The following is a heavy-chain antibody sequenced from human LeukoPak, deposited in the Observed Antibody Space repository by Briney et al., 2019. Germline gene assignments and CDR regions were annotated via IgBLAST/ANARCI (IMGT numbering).Heavy chain of an antibody. CDR3: AKGRPYMGPGYHYYYYGMDV. D-gene: IGHD1-1*01. CDR2: ISYDGSNK. CDR1: GFTFSSYG. V-gene: IGHV3-30*18. Sequence: PGRSLRLSCAASGFTFSSYGMHWVRQAPGKGLEWVAVISYDGSNKYYADSVKGRFTISRDNSKNTLYLQMNSLRAEDTAVYYCAKGRPYMGPGYHYYYYGMDVWGQGTTVSVSS. J-gene: IGHJ6*02.